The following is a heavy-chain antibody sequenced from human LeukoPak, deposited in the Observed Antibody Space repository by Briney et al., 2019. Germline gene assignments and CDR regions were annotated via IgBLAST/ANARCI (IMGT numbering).Heavy chain of an antibody. CDR1: GGSINNYY. D-gene: IGHD4-17*01. CDR3: ARGGDYGDLRYFDY. Sequence: SETLSLTCTVSGGSINNYYWSWIRQPPGKGLEWIGYIYYRGSTNYNPSLKSRVTFSVDTSKNQSSLKLNSVTAADTAVYYCARGGDYGDLRYFDYWGQGTLVTVSS. V-gene: IGHV4-59*01. J-gene: IGHJ4*02. CDR2: IYYRGST.